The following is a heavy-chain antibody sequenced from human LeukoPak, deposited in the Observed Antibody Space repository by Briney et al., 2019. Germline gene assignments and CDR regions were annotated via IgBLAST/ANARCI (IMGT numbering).Heavy chain of an antibody. D-gene: IGHD6-19*01. CDR1: GGSISSGGYY. Sequence: TTSETLSLTCTVSGGSISSGGYYWSWIRQPPGKGLEWIGYIYHSGSTYYNPSLKSRVTISVDRSKNQFSLKLSSVTAADTAVYYCARGYGIAVAAQGYYFDYWGQGTLVTVSS. J-gene: IGHJ4*02. CDR3: ARGYGIAVAAQGYYFDY. V-gene: IGHV4-30-2*01. CDR2: IYHSGST.